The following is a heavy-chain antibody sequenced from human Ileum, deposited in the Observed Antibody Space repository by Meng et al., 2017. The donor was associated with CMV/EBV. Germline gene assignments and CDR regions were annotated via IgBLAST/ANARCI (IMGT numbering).Heavy chain of an antibody. Sequence: QLRLKAAGPGLVKTLKSLSLTCSLSVGSITSCYWSWIRGPAGKGLELIGRVYSSGISKYNHFIKSRVTVSVDTSKNQFYLKVNSVNAAETDVYYCERLQAWDWFNPWGQGTLVTVSS. CDR2: VYSSGIS. V-gene: IGHV4-4*07. J-gene: IGHJ5*02. D-gene: IGHD4-11*01. CDR3: ERLQAWDWFNP. CDR1: VGSITSCY.